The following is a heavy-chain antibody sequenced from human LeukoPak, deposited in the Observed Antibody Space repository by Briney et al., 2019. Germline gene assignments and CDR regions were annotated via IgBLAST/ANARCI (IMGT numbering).Heavy chain of an antibody. D-gene: IGHD3-10*01. CDR1: GFTVSSNC. CDR3: ARDLTLSRDYYYGMDV. V-gene: IGHV3-53*01. CDR2: IYSGGST. J-gene: IGHJ6*02. Sequence: GGSLRLSCAASGFTVSSNCMSWVRQAPGKGLEWVSVIYSGGSTYYADSVKGRFTISRDNSKNTLYLQMNSLRAEDTAVYYCARDLTLSRDYYYGMDVWGQGTTVTVSS.